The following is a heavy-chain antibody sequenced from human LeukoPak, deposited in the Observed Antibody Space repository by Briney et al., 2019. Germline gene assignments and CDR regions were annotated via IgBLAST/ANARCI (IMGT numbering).Heavy chain of an antibody. J-gene: IGHJ4*02. Sequence: SETLSLTCTVSGGSISSSSYYWGWIRQPPGKGLEWIGSIYYSGSTYYNPSLKSRVTISVDTSKNQFSLKLSSVTAADTAVYYCARQSLAAAGPNFDYWGQGTLVTVSS. CDR1: GGSISSSSYY. CDR2: IYYSGST. V-gene: IGHV4-39*01. D-gene: IGHD6-13*01. CDR3: ARQSLAAAGPNFDY.